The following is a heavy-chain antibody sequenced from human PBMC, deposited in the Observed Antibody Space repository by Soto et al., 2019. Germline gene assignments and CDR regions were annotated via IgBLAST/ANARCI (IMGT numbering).Heavy chain of an antibody. CDR1: GGTFSSYA. V-gene: IGHV1-69*13. CDR3: AVAVDTPMAPRSYYYYYGMDV. D-gene: IGHD5-18*01. J-gene: IGHJ6*02. CDR2: IIPIFGTA. Sequence: SVKVSCKASGGTFSSYAISWVRQAPGQGLEWMGWIIPIFGTANYAQKFQGRVTITADESTSTAYMELSSLRSEDTAVYYCAVAVDTPMAPRSYYYYYGMDVCGQGTTVTVSS.